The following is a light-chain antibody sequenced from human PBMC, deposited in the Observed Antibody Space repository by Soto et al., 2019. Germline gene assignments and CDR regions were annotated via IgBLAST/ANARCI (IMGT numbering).Light chain of an antibody. CDR2: VAS. CDR1: QSVTKNN. V-gene: IGKV3-20*01. J-gene: IGKJ5*01. Sequence: EVVLTQSPGTLSLSPGERATLACRSRQSVTKNNLNWHQQKPGHAPRLLIYVASIRATGIPDRFSGSGSGTEFTLTISSLQPEDFTTYYCQQHGQWPITFGQGTRLEIK. CDR3: QQHGQWPIT.